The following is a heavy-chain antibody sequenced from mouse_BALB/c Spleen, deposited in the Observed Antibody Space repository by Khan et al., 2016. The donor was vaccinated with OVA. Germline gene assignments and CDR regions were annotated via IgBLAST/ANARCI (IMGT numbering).Heavy chain of an antibody. J-gene: IGHJ2*01. Sequence: VQLKQSGPGLVKPSQSLSLTCTVTGYSITSDYAWNWIRQFPGNKLEWMGYISYSGRTSYNPSLKSRISITRDTSKNQFFLQLHSVTTADTATYYCARSVTITTVVATDFDYWGQGTTLTVSS. D-gene: IGHD1-1*01. CDR2: ISYSGRT. CDR1: GYSITSDYA. CDR3: ARSVTITTVVATDFDY. V-gene: IGHV3-2*02.